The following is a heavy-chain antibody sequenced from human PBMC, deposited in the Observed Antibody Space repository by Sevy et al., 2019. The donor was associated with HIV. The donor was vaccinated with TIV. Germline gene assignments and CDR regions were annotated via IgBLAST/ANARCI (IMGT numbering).Heavy chain of an antibody. Sequence: GGSLRLSCAASGFIFSGYGMSWVRHAPGQGLEWVSAISGSGGSTYYADSVKGRFTISRDNFRNTLYLQMNSLRAEDTAVYYCAHHRITAARFQHWGQGTLVTVSS. D-gene: IGHD6-13*01. CDR2: ISGSGGST. J-gene: IGHJ1*01. V-gene: IGHV3-23*01. CDR3: AHHRITAARFQH. CDR1: GFIFSGYG.